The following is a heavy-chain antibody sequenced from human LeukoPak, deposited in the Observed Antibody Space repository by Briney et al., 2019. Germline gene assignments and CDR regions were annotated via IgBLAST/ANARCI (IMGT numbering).Heavy chain of an antibody. V-gene: IGHV4-59*01. CDR3: ARTGSTVTMLYPFDH. D-gene: IGHD4-17*01. J-gene: IGHJ4*02. Sequence: SETLSLTCTVSGGSIKSYYWSWIRQPPGKGLEWIGYIYHSGSTNYNPSLKSRVSISVDTSKNQFSLKLSSVTAADTAVYYCARTGSTVTMLYPFDHWGQRTLLTVSS. CDR1: GGSIKSYY. CDR2: IYHSGST.